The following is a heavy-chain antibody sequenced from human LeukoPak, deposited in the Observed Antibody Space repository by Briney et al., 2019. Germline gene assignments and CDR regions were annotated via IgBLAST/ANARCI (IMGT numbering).Heavy chain of an antibody. J-gene: IGHJ2*01. V-gene: IGHV3-23*01. Sequence: GGSLRLSCAASGFTFSSYAMHWVRQAPGKGLEWVSAISGSGGSTYYAGSVRGRFTISRDNSKNTLYLQMNSLRAEDTAVYYCAKDRPHWCFDLWGRGTLVTVSS. CDR3: AKDRPHWCFDL. CDR2: ISGSGGST. CDR1: GFTFSSYA.